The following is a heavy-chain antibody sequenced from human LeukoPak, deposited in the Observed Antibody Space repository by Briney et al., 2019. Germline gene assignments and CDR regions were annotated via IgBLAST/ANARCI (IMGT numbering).Heavy chain of an antibody. J-gene: IGHJ4*02. D-gene: IGHD2-2*01. CDR2: INHSGST. CDR1: GGSFSGYY. V-gene: IGHV4-34*01. CDR3: ARDCSSTSCYLDY. Sequence: PSETLSLTCAVYGGSFSGYYWSWIRQPPGKGLEWIGEINHSGSTNYNPSLKSRVTISEDTSKNQFSLKLRSVTAADTAVYYCARDCSSTSCYLDYWSQGTLVTVSS.